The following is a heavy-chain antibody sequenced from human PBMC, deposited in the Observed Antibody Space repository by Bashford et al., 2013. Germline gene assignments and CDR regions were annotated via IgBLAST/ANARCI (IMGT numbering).Heavy chain of an antibody. D-gene: IGHD6-13*01. J-gene: IGHJ4*02. CDR1: GGSINSGGYS. Sequence: SETLSLTCAVSGGSINSGGYSWNWIRQPPGKGLEWIGSIYHSGNTYYNPSLKSRVTISRDRSKNQLSLGLISVTAADTAVYYCARGLAAAGTAAFDYWGPGNPG. V-gene: IGHV4-30-2*01. CDR2: IYHSGNT. CDR3: ARGLAAAGTAAFDY.